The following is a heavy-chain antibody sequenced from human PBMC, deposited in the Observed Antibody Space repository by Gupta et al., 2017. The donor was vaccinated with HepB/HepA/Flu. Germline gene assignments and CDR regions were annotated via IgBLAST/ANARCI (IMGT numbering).Heavy chain of an antibody. J-gene: IGHJ4*02. Sequence: QVTLKESGPVLVKPTETLTLTCTVSGFSLSNARMGVSWIRQPPGKALEWLAHIFSNDEKSYSTSLKSRLTISKDTAKSQVVLTMTNMDPVDTATYYCARTPYYYDSTVYEVACFDYWGQGTLVTVSS. D-gene: IGHD3-22*01. CDR1: GFSLSNARMG. V-gene: IGHV2-26*01. CDR3: ARTPYYYDSTVYEVACFDY. CDR2: IFSNDEK.